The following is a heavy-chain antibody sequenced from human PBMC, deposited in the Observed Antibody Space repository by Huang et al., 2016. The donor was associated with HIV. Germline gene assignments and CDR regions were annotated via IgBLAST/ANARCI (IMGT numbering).Heavy chain of an antibody. CDR2: SIPSFGTA. J-gene: IGHJ4*02. V-gene: IGHV1-69*01. CDR1: GGPFSSYA. CDR3: ARVESRRYYDSSGYYY. D-gene: IGHD3-22*01. Sequence: QVQLVQSGAEVKKPGSSVKVSCKASGGPFSSYAISGVGQAPGQGLGWMGGSIPSFGTANYAQKFQGRVTITADESTSTAYMELSSLRSEDTAVYYCARVESRRYYDSSGYYYWGQGTLVTVSS.